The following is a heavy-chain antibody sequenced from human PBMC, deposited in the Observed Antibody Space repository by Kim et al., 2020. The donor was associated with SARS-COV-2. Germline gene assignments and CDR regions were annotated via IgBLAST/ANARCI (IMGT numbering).Heavy chain of an antibody. Sequence: YMASWKGRFTTARDNAKNSLYLQMNSLRVEDTAVYFCVRGGGRDVYNGDSWGQGTLVIVSS. D-gene: IGHD2-15*01. J-gene: IGHJ4*02. CDR3: VRGGGRDVYNGDS. V-gene: IGHV3-7*01.